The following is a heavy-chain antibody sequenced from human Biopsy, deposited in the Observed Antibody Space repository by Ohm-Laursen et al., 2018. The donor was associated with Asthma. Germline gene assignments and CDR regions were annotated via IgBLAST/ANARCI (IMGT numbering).Heavy chain of an antibody. Sequence: SQTLSLTCTVSGASITSSAYYWGWIRQPPGKGLEWMGSISYTGSAYHNPSLKSRVTISVDTSKNHFSLKLSSVTAADTAVYYCARHWDWGSFFDYWGQGIPVTVSS. CDR1: GASITSSAYY. V-gene: IGHV4-39*01. D-gene: IGHD7-27*01. CDR2: ISYTGSA. J-gene: IGHJ4*02. CDR3: ARHWDWGSFFDY.